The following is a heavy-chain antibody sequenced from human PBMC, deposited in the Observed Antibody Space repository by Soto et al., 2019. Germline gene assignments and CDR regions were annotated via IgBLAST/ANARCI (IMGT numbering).Heavy chain of an antibody. CDR2: INPNSGGT. Sequence: ASVKVSCKASGYTFTAYNIHWVRQAPGQGLEWMGWINPNSGGTDYAQKFQGRVTMTRDTSISTAYMELSRLTSEDTAVYYCAPATITFDYWGQGALVTVSS. V-gene: IGHV1-2*02. CDR1: GYTFTAYN. CDR3: APATITFDY. J-gene: IGHJ4*02. D-gene: IGHD5-12*01.